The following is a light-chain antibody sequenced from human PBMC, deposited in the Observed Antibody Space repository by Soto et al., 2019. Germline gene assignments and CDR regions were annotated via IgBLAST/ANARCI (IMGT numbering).Light chain of an antibody. V-gene: IGKV3-11*01. J-gene: IGKJ5*01. CDR2: DTS. CDR1: QSVSSN. Sequence: EIVMTQSPATLSVSPGERATLSCRASQSVSSNLARYQQKPGQAPRLLMYDTSYRATGIPARFSGSGSGTDFTLTISSLEPEDFAVYYCQQRSNWITFGQGTRLDI. CDR3: QQRSNWIT.